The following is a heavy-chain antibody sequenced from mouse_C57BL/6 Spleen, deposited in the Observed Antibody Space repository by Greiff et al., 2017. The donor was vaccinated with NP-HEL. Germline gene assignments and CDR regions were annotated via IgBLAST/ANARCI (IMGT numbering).Heavy chain of an antibody. CDR3: ARSAVVVRYFDV. J-gene: IGHJ1*03. CDR2: IDPSDSET. CDR1: GYTFTSYW. D-gene: IGHD1-1*01. V-gene: IGHV1-52*01. Sequence: QVQLQQPGAELVRPGSSVKLSCKASGYTFTSYWMHWVKQRPIQGLEWIGNIDPSDSETHYNQKFKDKATLTVDKSSSTAYMQLSSLTSEDSAVYYCARSAVVVRYFDVWGTGTTVTVSS.